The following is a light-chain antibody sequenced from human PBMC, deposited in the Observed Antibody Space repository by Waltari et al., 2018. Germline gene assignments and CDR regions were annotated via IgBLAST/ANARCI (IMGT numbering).Light chain of an antibody. CDR2: AAS. CDR3: QQYNDWPRT. Sequence: EVVMTPSPATLSVSPGEIATLSCRASQYVNIHLDWYQQKPGQAPRLLIYAASTRATGVPARFSGSGSGTDFTLTISSLQSEDFAVYYCQQYNDWPRTFGLGTKVEIK. CDR1: QYVNIH. J-gene: IGKJ1*01. V-gene: IGKV3-15*01.